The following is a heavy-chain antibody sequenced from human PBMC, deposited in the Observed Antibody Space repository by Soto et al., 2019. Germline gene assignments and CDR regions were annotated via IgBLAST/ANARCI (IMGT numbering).Heavy chain of an antibody. CDR3: ATRITVFGLLIPPFDP. V-gene: IGHV4-34*01. J-gene: IGHJ5*02. Sequence: ETLSLTCAVYGGSVNGYYWNWIRQPPGKGLEWIGEINHTGGTHYSPSLKSRVTMSVDTSKNQFSLRLSSVTAADTAIYYCATRITVFGLLIPPFDPWGQGTQVTVSS. D-gene: IGHD3-3*01. CDR2: INHTGGT. CDR1: GGSVNGYY.